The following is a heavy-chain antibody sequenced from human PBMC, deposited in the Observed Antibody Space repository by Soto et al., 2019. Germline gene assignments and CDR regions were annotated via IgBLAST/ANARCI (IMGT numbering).Heavy chain of an antibody. CDR1: GFTFRSYW. CDR2: INSDGSST. J-gene: IGHJ4*02. V-gene: IGHV3-74*01. Sequence: EVQLVESGGGLVHPGGSLRLSCAASGFTFRSYWMQWVRQAPGKGLVWVSWINSDGSSTSYADSVKGRFTISIDNAKNTLYLQMNSLRAEDTAVYYCASGGSSLNFDSWGQGTLVTVSS. CDR3: ASGGSSLNFDS. D-gene: IGHD6-6*01.